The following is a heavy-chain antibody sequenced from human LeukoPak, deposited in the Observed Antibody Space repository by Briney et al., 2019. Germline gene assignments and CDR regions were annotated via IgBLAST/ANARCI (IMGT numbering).Heavy chain of an antibody. D-gene: IGHD3-22*01. CDR1: GGSISSGGYY. CDR3: ARSGHYYDSSGYSYYFDY. J-gene: IGHJ4*02. V-gene: IGHV4-31*03. Sequence: SETLSLTCTVSGGSISSGGYYWSWIRKHPGKGLEWIGYIYYSGSTYYNPSLKSRVTISVDTSKNQFSLKLSSVTAADTAVYYCARSGHYYDSSGYSYYFDYWGQGTLVTVSS. CDR2: IYYSGST.